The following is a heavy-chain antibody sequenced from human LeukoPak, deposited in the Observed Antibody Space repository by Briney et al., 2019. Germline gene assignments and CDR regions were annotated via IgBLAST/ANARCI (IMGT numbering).Heavy chain of an antibody. D-gene: IGHD3-22*01. CDR3: ARDQRSYYDTSGYYADY. CDR2: IIPILGIA. Sequence: SVKVSCKASGGTFSSYAISWVRQAPGQGLEWMGRIIPILGIANYAQKFQGRVTITADKSTSTAYMELRRLRSDDTAVYYCARDQRSYYDTSGYYADYWGQGTLVTVSS. J-gene: IGHJ4*02. CDR1: GGTFSSYA. V-gene: IGHV1-69*04.